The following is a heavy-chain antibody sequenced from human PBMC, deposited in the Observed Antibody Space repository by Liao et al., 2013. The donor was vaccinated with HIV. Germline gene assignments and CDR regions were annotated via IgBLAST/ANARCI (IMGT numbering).Heavy chain of an antibody. Sequence: QMQLQESGPGLVRSSETLSLTCTVSGGSMGGYYWTWIRQPPGKGLEWIGYIYHAGDTNYNPSLKSRVTISVDTSENQFSLRLRSVTAADTAVYYCASVPRGQLIHAYFDYWGQGTLVTVSS. V-gene: IGHV4-59*01. D-gene: IGHD3-16*01. CDR2: IYHAGDT. CDR3: ASVPRGQLIHAYFDY. J-gene: IGHJ4*02. CDR1: GGSMGGYY.